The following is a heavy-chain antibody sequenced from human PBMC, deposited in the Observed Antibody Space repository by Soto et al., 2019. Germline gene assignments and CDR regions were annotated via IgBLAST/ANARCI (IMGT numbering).Heavy chain of an antibody. V-gene: IGHV1-69*01. D-gene: IGHD5-18*01. CDR2: IIPIFGTA. CDR3: AREKGIQLWEVKYGMDV. Sequence: QVQLVQSGAEVKKPGSSVKVSCKASGGTFSSYAISWVRQAPGQGLEWMGGIIPIFGTANYAQKFQCRVTITADESTSTAYMELSSLRSEDTAVYYCAREKGIQLWEVKYGMDVCGQGTTVTVSS. J-gene: IGHJ6*02. CDR1: GGTFSSYA.